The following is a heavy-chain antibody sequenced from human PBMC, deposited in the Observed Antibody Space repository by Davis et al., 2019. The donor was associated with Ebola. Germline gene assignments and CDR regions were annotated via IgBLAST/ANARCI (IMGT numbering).Heavy chain of an antibody. Sequence: GESLKISCAASGFTFSSYTMHWVRQAPGKGLECVSAIRSDGINTYYADSVKGRFTTSRDNSKNILYLQMSSLRAEDTAVYYCVKGIVGTAKVYWGQGTLVTVSS. CDR2: IRSDGINT. D-gene: IGHD1-26*01. CDR1: GFTFSSYT. V-gene: IGHV3-64D*08. J-gene: IGHJ4*02. CDR3: VKGIVGTAKVY.